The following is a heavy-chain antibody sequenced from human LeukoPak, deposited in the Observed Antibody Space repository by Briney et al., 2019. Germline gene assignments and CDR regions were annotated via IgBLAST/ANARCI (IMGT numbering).Heavy chain of an antibody. D-gene: IGHD2-2*02. Sequence: GRSLRLSCAASGFTFDDYDMHWVRQAPGKGLEWVSGISWNSDSIGYADSVKRRFTISRDNAKNSLYLQMNSLRAEDTALYYCAKDQRAYCSSISCYSALLFNPWGQGTLVTVSS. CDR2: ISWNSDSI. J-gene: IGHJ5*02. CDR3: AKDQRAYCSSISCYSALLFNP. CDR1: GFTFDDYD. V-gene: IGHV3-9*01.